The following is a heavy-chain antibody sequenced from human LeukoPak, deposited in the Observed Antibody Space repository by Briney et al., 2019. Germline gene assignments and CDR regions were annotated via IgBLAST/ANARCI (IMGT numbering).Heavy chain of an antibody. V-gene: IGHV3-9*01. J-gene: IGHJ4*02. CDR2: ISWNSGSI. CDR3: ARDLSGEGY. CDR1: GFTFDDYA. Sequence: GRSLRLSCAASGFTFDDYAMHWVRQAPGKGLEWVSGISWNSGSIGYADSVKGRFTISRDNAKNSLYLQMNSLRAEDTAVYYCARDLSGEGYWGQGTLVTVSS. D-gene: IGHD7-27*01.